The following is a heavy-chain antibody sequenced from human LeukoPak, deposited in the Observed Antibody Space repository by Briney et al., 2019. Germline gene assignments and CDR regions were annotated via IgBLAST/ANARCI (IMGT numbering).Heavy chain of an antibody. CDR2: VGIAADT. Sequence: GGSLRLSCAASGFTFSDHAMHWVRQAPGKGLEWVSAVGIAADTFYPGSVKGRFTISREDAKNSLYLQMNSLRVEDTAVYYCVRQKKSHGNFDYWGQGTLVTVSS. V-gene: IGHV3-13*01. CDR3: VRQKKSHGNFDY. D-gene: IGHD1-26*01. CDR1: GFTFSDHA. J-gene: IGHJ4*02.